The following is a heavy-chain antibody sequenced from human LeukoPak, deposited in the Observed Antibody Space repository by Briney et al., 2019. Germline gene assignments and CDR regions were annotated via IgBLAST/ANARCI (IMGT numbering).Heavy chain of an antibody. CDR2: ISYDGSNK. CDR3: AREGAYYDFWSGYYLDY. J-gene: IGHJ4*02. D-gene: IGHD3-3*01. CDR1: VFTFSSYS. V-gene: IGHV3-30-3*01. Sequence: GGSLRLSCAASVFTFSSYSMHWVRQAPCKGLEWVAVISYDGSNKYYADSVKGRFTISRDNSKNTLYLQMNSLRAEDTAVYYCAREGAYYDFWSGYYLDYWGQGTLVTVSP.